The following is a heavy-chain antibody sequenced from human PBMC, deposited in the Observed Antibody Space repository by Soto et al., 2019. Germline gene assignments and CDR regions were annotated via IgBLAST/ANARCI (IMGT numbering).Heavy chain of an antibody. V-gene: IGHV4-34*01. CDR3: ARGSGLPYNWFDP. CDR2: INRSGST. Sequence: QVQLQQWGAGLLKPSETLSLTCAVYGGSFSGYYWSWIRQPPGKGLEWIGEINRSGSTNYNPSLKSRVPRPVDTSKNQFSRKLRSVTAADTAVYYCARGSGLPYNWFDPWGQGTLVTVTS. CDR1: GGSFSGYY. D-gene: IGHD4-17*01. J-gene: IGHJ5*02.